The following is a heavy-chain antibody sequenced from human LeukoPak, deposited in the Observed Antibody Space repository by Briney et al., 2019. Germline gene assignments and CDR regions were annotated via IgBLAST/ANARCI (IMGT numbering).Heavy chain of an antibody. J-gene: IGHJ4*02. CDR2: ISAYNGNT. Sequence: ASVKVSCKASGYTFTSYGISWVRQAPGQGLEWMGWISAYNGNTNYAQKLQGRVTMTTDTSTSTAYMELRSLTSDDTAVHYCARVGAYCTSTSCLDYWGQGTLVTVSS. CDR1: GYTFTSYG. CDR3: ARVGAYCTSTSCLDY. D-gene: IGHD2-2*01. V-gene: IGHV1-18*01.